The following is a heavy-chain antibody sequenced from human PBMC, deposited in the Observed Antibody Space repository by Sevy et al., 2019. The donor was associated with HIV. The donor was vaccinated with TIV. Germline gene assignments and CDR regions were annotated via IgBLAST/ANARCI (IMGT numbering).Heavy chain of an antibody. D-gene: IGHD2-8*01. CDR1: GFTFSKYS. CDR3: ARGGCTKPHDF. J-gene: IGHJ4*02. CDR2: FSFGCGKI. V-gene: IGHV3-23*01. Sequence: GGSLRLSCAASGFTFSKYSMSWIRQTPGKGLEWVSTFSFGCGKINYADSVKGRFTISRDDSRNAFYLQMNSLRAEDTAICYCARGGCTKPHDFWGQGTVVTVSS.